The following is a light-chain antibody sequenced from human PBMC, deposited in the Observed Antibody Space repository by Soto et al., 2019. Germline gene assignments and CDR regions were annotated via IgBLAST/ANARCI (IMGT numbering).Light chain of an antibody. CDR1: QSISTW. CDR2: QAS. CDR3: QHYYSYSDA. V-gene: IGKV1-5*03. J-gene: IGKJ1*01. Sequence: DIQMTQSPSTLSTSVGDRVTITCRASQSISTWLAWYQQKPGKAPKLLIYQASSLESGVPSRFSSSGSGTEFTLTISSLQADDFATYYCQHYYSYSDAFGQGTKVDVK.